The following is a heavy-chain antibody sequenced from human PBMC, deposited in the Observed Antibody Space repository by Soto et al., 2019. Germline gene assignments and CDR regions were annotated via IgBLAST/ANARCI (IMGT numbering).Heavy chain of an antibody. CDR1: GGSISSGDHY. CDR3: AVIGGYWGWYFDL. V-gene: IGHV4-30-4*01. Sequence: QVQLQESGPGLVKPSQTLSLTCTVSGGSISSGDHYWTWIRQPPGKGLEWIGYIHNSGSTYYNPSLKSRLTIPPDTSRNPFSLKLSSVTAADTAVYYCAVIGGYWGWYFDLWGRGTLVTVSS. J-gene: IGHJ2*01. CDR2: IHNSGST. D-gene: IGHD2-21*01.